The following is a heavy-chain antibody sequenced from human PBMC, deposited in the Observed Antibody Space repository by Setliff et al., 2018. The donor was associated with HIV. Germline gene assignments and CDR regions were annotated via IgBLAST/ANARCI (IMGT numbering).Heavy chain of an antibody. CDR2: INPNSGGT. Sequence: ASVKVSCKASGYMFTAYFIHWVRQAPGRGPEWMGWINPNSGGTNYAQKFQGRVTMTRDTSTSTAYLELSSLTSDDTAVYYCARVLAGLNWFDPWGQGTLVTVSS. V-gene: IGHV1-2*02. D-gene: IGHD2-15*01. J-gene: IGHJ5*02. CDR3: ARVLAGLNWFDP. CDR1: GYMFTAYF.